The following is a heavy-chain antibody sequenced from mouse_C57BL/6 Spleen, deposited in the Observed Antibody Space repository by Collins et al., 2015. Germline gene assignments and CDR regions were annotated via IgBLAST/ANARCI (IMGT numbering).Heavy chain of an antibody. CDR1: TFTSYW. CDR3: ARGGYSYPAWFAY. J-gene: IGHJ3*01. CDR2: IYPSDSKT. V-gene: IGHV1-61*01. Sequence: TFTSYWMEWVKQRPGQGLEWIANIYPSDSKTHYNQKFKDKATLTVDKSSSTAYMQLSSLTSEDSAVYYCARGGYSYPAWFAYWGQGTLVTVSA. D-gene: IGHD2-12*01.